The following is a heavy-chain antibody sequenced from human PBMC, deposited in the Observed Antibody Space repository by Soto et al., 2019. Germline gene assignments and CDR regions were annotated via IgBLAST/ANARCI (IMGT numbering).Heavy chain of an antibody. CDR2: IWYDGSNK. CDR1: GLTFSSYG. V-gene: IGHV3-33*01. CDR3: ARGVGGHYYYGMDV. J-gene: IGHJ6*02. Sequence: GYLRLSCAVSGLTFSSYGMHWVRQAPGKGLEWVAVIWYDGSNKYYADSVKGRFTISRDNSKNTLYLQMNSLRAEDTAVYYCARGVGGHYYYGMDVWGQGTTVTVSS. D-gene: IGHD3-16*01.